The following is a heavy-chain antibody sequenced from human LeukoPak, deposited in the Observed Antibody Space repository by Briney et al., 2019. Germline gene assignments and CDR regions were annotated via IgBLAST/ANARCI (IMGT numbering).Heavy chain of an antibody. CDR3: ARDYEEDFWSGQLGY. J-gene: IGHJ4*02. V-gene: IGHV4-4*07. Sequence: PSETLSLTCTVSGGSISGNYWSWIRQPAGEGLEWIGRIYSSGNTNYSPSLKSRVTMSVDTSKNQFSLKVRSVTAADTAVYYCARDYEEDFWSGQLGYWGQGTLVTVSS. CDR2: IYSSGNT. CDR1: GGSISGNY. D-gene: IGHD3-3*01.